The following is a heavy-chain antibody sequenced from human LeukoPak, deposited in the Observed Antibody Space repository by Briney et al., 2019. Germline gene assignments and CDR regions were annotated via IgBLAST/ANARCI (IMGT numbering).Heavy chain of an antibody. CDR2: ISSSGSTI. CDR1: GFTSNDYY. D-gene: IGHD1-7*01. Sequence: PGGSLRLSCAASGFTSNDYYMSWIRQAPGKGLEWVSYISSSGSTIYYADSVKGRFTISRDNAKNSLYLQMNSLRAADTAVYYCASKLRPRYYYYGMDVWGQGTTVTVSS. V-gene: IGHV3-11*04. J-gene: IGHJ6*02. CDR3: ASKLRPRYYYYGMDV.